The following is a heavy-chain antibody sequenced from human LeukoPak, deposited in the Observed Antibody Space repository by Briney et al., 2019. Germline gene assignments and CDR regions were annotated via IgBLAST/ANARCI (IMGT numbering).Heavy chain of an antibody. CDR3: ARATLQQLAMIDY. V-gene: IGHV1-2*02. J-gene: IGHJ4*02. CDR1: GYTFTGYY. D-gene: IGHD6-13*01. CDR2: INPNSGGT. Sequence: ASAKVSCKASGYTFTGYYMHWVRQAPGQGLEWMGWINPNSGGTNYAQKFQGRVTMTRDTSISTAYMELSRLRSDDTAVYYCARATLQQLAMIDYWGQGTLVTVSS.